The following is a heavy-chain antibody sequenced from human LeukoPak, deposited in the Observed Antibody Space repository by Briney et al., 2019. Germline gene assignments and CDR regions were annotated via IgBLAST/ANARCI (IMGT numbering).Heavy chain of an antibody. CDR2: VYYTGDT. Sequence: PSETLSLTCAVSDVSISSYYWSWVRQPPGKGLEWIGYVYYTGDTEYNPSLKSRVTISIDTSKKQFSLKLSSVTAADTAVYYCARAGIVVVPASTRFDYWGQGTLVTVSS. D-gene: IGHD2-2*01. CDR3: ARAGIVVVPASTRFDY. J-gene: IGHJ4*02. V-gene: IGHV4-59*08. CDR1: DVSISSYY.